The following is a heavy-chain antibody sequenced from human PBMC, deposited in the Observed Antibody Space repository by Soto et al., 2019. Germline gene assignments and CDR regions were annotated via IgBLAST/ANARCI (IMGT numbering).Heavy chain of an antibody. CDR1: SGSFSGYY. D-gene: IGHD2-15*01. CDR2: INHSGTT. CDR3: ARRATYSGSVGY. J-gene: IGHJ4*02. Sequence: SETLSLTCAVYSGSFSGYYWSWIRQPPGKGLEWIGEINHSGTTNYNPSLKSRVTISVDTSKNQFSLNLSSVTAADTAVYYCARRATYSGSVGYWGQGTLLTVSS. V-gene: IGHV4-34*01.